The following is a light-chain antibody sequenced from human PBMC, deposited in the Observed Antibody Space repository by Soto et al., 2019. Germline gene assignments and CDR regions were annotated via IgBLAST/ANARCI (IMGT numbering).Light chain of an antibody. J-gene: IGLJ1*01. V-gene: IGLV2-14*03. CDR1: SSDVGGYKY. CDR2: DIR. Sequence: QSVLTQPASVSGSPGQSITISCTGTSSDVGGYKYVSWYQQHPGKAPKLMIYDIRNRPSGVSNRFSGSKSGNTPSLTISGLQAEDEADYYCSSYTSSSTRVFGTGTKVTVL. CDR3: SSYTSSSTRV.